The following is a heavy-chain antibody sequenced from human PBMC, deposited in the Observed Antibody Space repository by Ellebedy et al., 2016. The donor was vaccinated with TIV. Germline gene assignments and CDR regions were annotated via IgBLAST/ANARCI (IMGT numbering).Heavy chain of an antibody. D-gene: IGHD6-19*01. J-gene: IGHJ4*02. CDR3: AKEESSGRFDY. V-gene: IGHV3-23*01. Sequence: GESLKISXAASGFTFSSVAMSWVRQAPGKGLEWVSGVSDSGGRTYYADSVKGRFTISRDNPKNMLYLQMNSLRVDDTAVYYCAKEESSGRFDYWGQGTLVTVSS. CDR1: GFTFSSVA. CDR2: VSDSGGRT.